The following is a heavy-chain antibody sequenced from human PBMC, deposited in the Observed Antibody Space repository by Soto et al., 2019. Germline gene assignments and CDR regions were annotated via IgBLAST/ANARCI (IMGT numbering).Heavy chain of an antibody. V-gene: IGHV4-4*02. CDR3: ARVWTTVTNWFDP. Sequence: PXXTLSLPCAVSGGSISSSNWWSWVRQPPGKGLEWIGEIYHSGSTNYNPSLKSRVTISVDKSKNQFSLKLSSVTAADTAVYYCARVWTTVTNWFDPWGQGTLVTVSS. J-gene: IGHJ5*02. CDR1: GGSISSSNW. CDR2: IYHSGST. D-gene: IGHD4-17*01.